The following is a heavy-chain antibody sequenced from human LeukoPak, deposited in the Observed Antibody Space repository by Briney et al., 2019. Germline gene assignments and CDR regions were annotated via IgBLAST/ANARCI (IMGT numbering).Heavy chain of an antibody. J-gene: IGHJ4*02. CDR2: ICGTGGRA. Sequence: QAGGSLRLSCAVSGFTFSNYAMSWVRQAPGKGLEWVSAICGTGGRASSAATVKGRFTFSRDNSNATLCLRMNVLRAEDTSVYFCAKEHGGRYCEVLAGYNRENFFDFWGEGALVTVSS. CDR1: GFTFSNYA. D-gene: IGHD1-14*01. V-gene: IGHV3-23*01. CDR3: AKEHGGRYCEVLAGYNRENFFDF.